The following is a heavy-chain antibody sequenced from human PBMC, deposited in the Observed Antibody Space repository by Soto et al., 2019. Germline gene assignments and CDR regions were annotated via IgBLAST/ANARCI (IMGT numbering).Heavy chain of an antibody. Sequence: ASVKVSCKASGYTFTGYYMHWVQQAPGQGLEWMGWINPNSGGTNYAQKFQGWVTMTRDTSISTAYMELSRLRSDDTAVYYCARDMAVGNYYGSGSPANYYYYGMDVWGQGTTVTVSS. CDR1: GYTFTGYY. CDR2: INPNSGGT. D-gene: IGHD3-10*01. CDR3: ARDMAVGNYYGSGSPANYYYYGMDV. V-gene: IGHV1-2*04. J-gene: IGHJ6*02.